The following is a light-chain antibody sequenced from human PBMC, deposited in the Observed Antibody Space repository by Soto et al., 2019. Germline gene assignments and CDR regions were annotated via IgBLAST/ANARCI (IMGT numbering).Light chain of an antibody. CDR3: QQYNSDPYT. CDR2: EAS. Sequence: DIQLTQFPPTLSASVGDRVIITCRTSQDINGWLAWYRQKPGKAPNLLIYEASTLHTGVPSRFSGGGSGTEFTLTISSLQPDDFATFYCQQYNSDPYTFGQGTRLEIK. CDR1: QDINGW. V-gene: IGKV1-5*03. J-gene: IGKJ2*01.